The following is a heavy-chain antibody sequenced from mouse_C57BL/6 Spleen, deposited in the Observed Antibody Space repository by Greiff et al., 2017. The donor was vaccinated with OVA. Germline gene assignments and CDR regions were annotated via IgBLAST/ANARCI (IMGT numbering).Heavy chain of an antibody. Sequence: VKLVESGPGLVAPSQSLSITCTVSGFSLTSYGVHWVRQPPGKGLEWLVVIWSDGSTTYNSALKSRLSISKDNSKSQVFLKMNSLQTDDTAMYYCARDEGSGRGAMDYWGQGTSVTVSS. V-gene: IGHV2-6*03. CDR2: IWSDGST. D-gene: IGHD3-3*01. CDR1: GFSLTSYG. CDR3: ARDEGSGRGAMDY. J-gene: IGHJ4*01.